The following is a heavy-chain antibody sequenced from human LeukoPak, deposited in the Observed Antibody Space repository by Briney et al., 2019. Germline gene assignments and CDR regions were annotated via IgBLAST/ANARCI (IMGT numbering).Heavy chain of an antibody. V-gene: IGHV1-18*01. D-gene: IGHD3-16*01. CDR1: GYTFTTYG. Sequence: ASVKVSCKASGYTFTTYGIGWVRQAPGQGLEWMGWISGYNGNTNYAQKFQGRVTMTTDASTSTAYMELRSLRSDDTAVYYCARTSHESVLYWSDPWGQGTLVNVSS. J-gene: IGHJ5*02. CDR2: ISGYNGNT. CDR3: ARTSHESVLYWSDP.